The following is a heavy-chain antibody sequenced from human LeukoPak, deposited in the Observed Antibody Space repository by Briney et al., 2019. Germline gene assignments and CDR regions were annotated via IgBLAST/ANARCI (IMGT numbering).Heavy chain of an antibody. J-gene: IGHJ4*02. Sequence: GGSLRLSCAASGFTFSSYDMIWVRQAPGGGLEWVANIKQDGSEKYYVDSVKGRFTISRDNAKNSLYLQMNSLRAEDTAVYYCANGEVYFDYWGQGTLVTVSS. CDR2: IKQDGSEK. V-gene: IGHV3-7*01. D-gene: IGHD4-17*01. CDR1: GFTFSSYD. CDR3: ANGEVYFDY.